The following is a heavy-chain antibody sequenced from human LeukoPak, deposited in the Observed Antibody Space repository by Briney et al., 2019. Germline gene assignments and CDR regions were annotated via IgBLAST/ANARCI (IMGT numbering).Heavy chain of an antibody. V-gene: IGHV1-69*13. CDR3: ARGWLAETAVVTPYNY. CDR1: GGTFSSYA. D-gene: IGHD4-23*01. CDR2: IIPIFGTP. J-gene: IGHJ4*02. Sequence: SVKVSCKASGGTFSSYAISWVRQAPGQGLEWMGGIIPIFGTPNYAQKFQGRVTITADESASTAYMELSSLRSEDTAVYYCARGWLAETAVVTPYNYWGQGTLVTVSS.